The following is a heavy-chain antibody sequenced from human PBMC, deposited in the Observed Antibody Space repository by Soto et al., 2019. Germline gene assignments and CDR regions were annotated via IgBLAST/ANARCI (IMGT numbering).Heavy chain of an antibody. J-gene: IGHJ6*02. Sequence: VGSLRLSCAASGLTFSSYAMSWVRQAPGKGLEWVSAISGSGGSTYYADSVKGRFTISRDNSKNTLYLQMNSLRAEDTAVYYCAKHKTAGYSSSWYPPAPNYCYYYGMDVWGQGTTVTVSS. CDR3: AKHKTAGYSSSWYPPAPNYCYYYGMDV. D-gene: IGHD6-13*01. CDR1: GLTFSSYA. V-gene: IGHV3-23*01. CDR2: ISGSGGST.